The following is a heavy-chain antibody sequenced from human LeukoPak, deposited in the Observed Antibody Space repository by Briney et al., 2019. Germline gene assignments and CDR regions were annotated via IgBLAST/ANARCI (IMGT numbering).Heavy chain of an antibody. V-gene: IGHV1-18*04. Sequence: ASVKVSCKASGYTFTSYYMHWVRQAPGQGLEWRGWISAYNGNTNYAQKLQGRVTMTTDTSTSTAYMELRSLRSDDTAVYYCARGGGDGYNYRDYYYYGMDVWGQGTTVTVSS. CDR3: ARGGGDGYNYRDYYYYGMDV. CDR2: ISAYNGNT. J-gene: IGHJ6*02. D-gene: IGHD5-24*01. CDR1: GYTFTSYY.